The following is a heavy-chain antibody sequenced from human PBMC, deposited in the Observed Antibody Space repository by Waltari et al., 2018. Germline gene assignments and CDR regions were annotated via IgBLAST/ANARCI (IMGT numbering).Heavy chain of an antibody. CDR3: ARDGGVVKNAFDI. D-gene: IGHD3-16*01. CDR1: GFTFSSSA. J-gene: IGHJ3*02. Sequence: QVQLVESGGGVVQPGRSLSLSCAASGFTFSSSAMHWVRQAPGKGLEWVAVISYDRRNRYDADAVKGRFTISRDNSKNTLYLQMTSLRAEDTAVDYWARDGGVVKNAFDIWGQGTMVTVSS. V-gene: IGHV3-30*04. CDR2: ISYDRRNR.